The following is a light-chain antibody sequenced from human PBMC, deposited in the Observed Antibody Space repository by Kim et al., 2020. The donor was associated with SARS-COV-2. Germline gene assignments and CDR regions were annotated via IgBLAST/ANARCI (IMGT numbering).Light chain of an antibody. CDR1: QSINSRY. CDR3: QQYGSSPFT. CDR2: GAS. V-gene: IGKV3-20*01. Sequence: SPGERATLSCRASQSINSRYLSWYQQKSGQAPRLLIYGASSRATYIPDRFSGSGSGTDFTLTISTLEPEDSAVYYCQQYGSSPFTFGQGTRREIK. J-gene: IGKJ5*01.